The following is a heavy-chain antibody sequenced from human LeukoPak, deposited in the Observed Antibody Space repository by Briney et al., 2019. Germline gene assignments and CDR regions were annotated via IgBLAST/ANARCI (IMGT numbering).Heavy chain of an antibody. CDR1: GYAFTSYG. Sequence: ASVKVSCKASGYAFTSYGISWVRQAPGQGLEWMGWISAYNGNTNYAQKLQGRVTMTTDTSTSTAYMELRSLRSDDTAVYYCARDLRYSSSWPDAFDIWGQGTMATVSS. V-gene: IGHV1-18*01. D-gene: IGHD6-13*01. CDR2: ISAYNGNT. J-gene: IGHJ3*02. CDR3: ARDLRYSSSWPDAFDI.